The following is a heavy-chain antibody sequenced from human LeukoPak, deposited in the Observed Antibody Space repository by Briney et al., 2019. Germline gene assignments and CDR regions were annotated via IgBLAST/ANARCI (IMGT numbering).Heavy chain of an antibody. D-gene: IGHD2-8*01. CDR1: GFTFSNAW. V-gene: IGHV3-15*01. Sequence: GGSLRLSCAASGFTFSNAWMSWVRQAPGKGLEWVGRFRSYTDGGTIGYAAPVKGRFTISRDDSKNTLYLQMNSLKTEDTAVYYCTTVIMGTPKDDYWGQGTLVTVSS. CDR2: FRSYTDGGTI. J-gene: IGHJ4*02. CDR3: TTVIMGTPKDDY.